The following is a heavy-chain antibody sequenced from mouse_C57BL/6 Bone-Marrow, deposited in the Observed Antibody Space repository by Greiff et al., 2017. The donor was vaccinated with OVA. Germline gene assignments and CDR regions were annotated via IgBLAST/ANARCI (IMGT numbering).Heavy chain of an antibody. J-gene: IGHJ3*01. CDR3: AGGNYGGFAY. D-gene: IGHD2-1*01. CDR1: GFTFSSYA. V-gene: IGHV5-4*03. Sequence: DVKLVESGGGLVKPGGSLKLSCAASGFTFSSYAMSWVRQTPEKRLEWVATISDGGSYTYYPDNVKGRFTISRDNAKNNLYLQMSHLKSEDTAMYYCAGGNYGGFAYWGQGTLVTVSA. CDR2: ISDGGSYT.